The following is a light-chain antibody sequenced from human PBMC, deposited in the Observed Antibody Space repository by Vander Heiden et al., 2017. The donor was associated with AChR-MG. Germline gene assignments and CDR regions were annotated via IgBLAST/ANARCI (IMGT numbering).Light chain of an antibody. Sequence: SALTQPPSASGSPGQSVTSSCTGTSSDVGGYTYVPWYHQHPGTAPNLLVYEVSKRPSGVPDRFSGSKSVNTATLTVAGLQAEDDADYYCISYEGSNTFVVFGGGTKLTVL. J-gene: IGLJ2*01. CDR1: SSDVGGYTY. CDR2: EVS. V-gene: IGLV2-8*01. CDR3: ISYEGSNTFVV.